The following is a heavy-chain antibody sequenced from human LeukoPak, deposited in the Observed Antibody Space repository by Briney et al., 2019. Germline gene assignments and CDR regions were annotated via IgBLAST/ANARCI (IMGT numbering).Heavy chain of an antibody. Sequence: GGSLRLSCAASGFTFSSYAMSWVRQAPGNGLEWVSAISGSGGSTYYADSVKGRFTISRDNSKNTLYLQMNSLRAEDTAVYYCAKNTYDFWSEFDYWGQGTLVTVSS. D-gene: IGHD3-3*01. V-gene: IGHV3-23*01. J-gene: IGHJ4*02. CDR2: ISGSGGST. CDR1: GFTFSSYA. CDR3: AKNTYDFWSEFDY.